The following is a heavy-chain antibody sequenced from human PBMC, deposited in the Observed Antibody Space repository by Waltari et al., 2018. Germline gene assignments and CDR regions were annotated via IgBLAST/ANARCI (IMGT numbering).Heavy chain of an antibody. J-gene: IGHJ2*01. D-gene: IGHD2-15*01. CDR1: GDTVDLYY. V-gene: IGHV4-59*02. CDR2: ISYSEGP. Sequence: QLQLQESGPGLVKSSETLSLTCTVTGDTVDLYYWSWVRQSSGKTFEWLGYISYSEGPKYNPAVQSRLTLSLDTSKNHCFLSLRAVTAADTGLYFCVRGGGFRWFDVWGHGTLVSVPS. CDR3: VRGGGFRWFDV.